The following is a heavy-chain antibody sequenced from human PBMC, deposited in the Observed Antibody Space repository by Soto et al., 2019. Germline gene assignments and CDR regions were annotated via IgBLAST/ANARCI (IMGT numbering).Heavy chain of an antibody. V-gene: IGHV4-61*01. CDR1: DGSVSSGSYY. D-gene: IGHD1-26*01. CDR3: ARGGPTVGAYRYCDY. CDR2: ILYRVRP. J-gene: IGHJ4*02. Sequence: SRTLSLTGSVSDGSVSSGSYYWSWIRQPPGKGLEWVGIILYRVRPTYNPSLKSSLTMSLATSETHFSLGLSSVTTAHPSISVFARGGPTVGAYRYCDYWGQGTLVTVS.